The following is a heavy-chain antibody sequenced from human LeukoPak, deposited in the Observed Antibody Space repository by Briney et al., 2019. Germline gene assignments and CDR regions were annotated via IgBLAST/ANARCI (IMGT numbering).Heavy chain of an antibody. CDR3: ARGSEQWLAPPTDY. CDR1: GGSISSSSYY. Sequence: SETLSLTCTVSGGSISSSSYYWGWIRQPPGKGLEWIGSIYYSGSTYYNPSLKSRVTISVDTSKNQFSLKLSSVTAADTAVYYCARGSEQWLAPPTDYWGQGTLVTVSS. J-gene: IGHJ4*02. V-gene: IGHV4-39*07. CDR2: IYYSGST. D-gene: IGHD6-19*01.